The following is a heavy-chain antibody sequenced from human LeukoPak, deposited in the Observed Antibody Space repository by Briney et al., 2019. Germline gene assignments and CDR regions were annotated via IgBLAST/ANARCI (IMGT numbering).Heavy chain of an antibody. D-gene: IGHD6-13*01. V-gene: IGHV3-48*03. J-gene: IGHJ4*02. CDR3: ATASGSWYRYYFDS. CDR1: GLTFSSYE. Sequence: GGFLRLSCAASGLTFSSYEMNWDRQAPGKGLEWISYISSASNMIYYAESVKGRFTISRDNAKNSLYLQMNSLRAEDTAVYYCATASGSWYRYYFDSWGQGILVTVSS. CDR2: ISSASNMI.